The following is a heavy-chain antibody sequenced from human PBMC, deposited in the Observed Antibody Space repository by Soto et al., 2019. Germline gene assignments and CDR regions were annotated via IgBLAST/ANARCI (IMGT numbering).Heavy chain of an antibody. CDR1: GADINTYS. CDR2: IYTSASI. D-gene: IGHD6-19*01. Sequence: SETLSLTCSVSGADINTYSWTWIRQPAGKGLEWIGRIYTSASINYNPSLKGRVTLSVDTYTNQVSLRLASVTAADTAIYYRARDREAGYNFYYGMDVWGQGTTVPSP. CDR3: ARDREAGYNFYYGMDV. J-gene: IGHJ6*02. V-gene: IGHV4-4*07.